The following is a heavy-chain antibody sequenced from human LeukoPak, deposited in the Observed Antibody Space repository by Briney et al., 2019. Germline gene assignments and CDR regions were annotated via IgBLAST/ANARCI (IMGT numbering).Heavy chain of an antibody. Sequence: ESLKISLKGSGYSFTSYWIGWVRQMRGKCLEWMGIIYPGDSDSRYSPSFQGQVTISADKSISTAYLQWSSLKASDTAMYYCASHSYYYASSGTYPGYYYYYLDVCGKGTTVTVSS. CDR3: ASHSYYYASSGTYPGYYYYYLDV. V-gene: IGHV5-51*01. CDR1: GYSFTSYW. D-gene: IGHD3-22*01. J-gene: IGHJ6*03. CDR2: IYPGDSDS.